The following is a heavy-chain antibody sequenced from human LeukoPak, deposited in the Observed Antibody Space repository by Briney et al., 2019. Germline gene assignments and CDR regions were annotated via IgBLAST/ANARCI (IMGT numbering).Heavy chain of an antibody. D-gene: IGHD6-13*01. Sequence: PGRSLRLSCAASGFTFDDYAMHWVRQAPGKGLGWVSGISWNSGSIGYADSVKGRFTISRDNAKNSLYLQMNSLRAEDTALYYCAKDRYSSSSGWFDPWGQGTLVTVSS. V-gene: IGHV3-9*01. CDR2: ISWNSGSI. CDR3: AKDRYSSSSGWFDP. J-gene: IGHJ5*02. CDR1: GFTFDDYA.